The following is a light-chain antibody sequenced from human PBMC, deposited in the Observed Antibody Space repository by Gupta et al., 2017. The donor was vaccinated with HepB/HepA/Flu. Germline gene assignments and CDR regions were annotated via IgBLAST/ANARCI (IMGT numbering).Light chain of an antibody. CDR2: DDS. CDR3: QVWDTSSDHVV. CDR1: NIGSKS. V-gene: IGLV3-21*03. Sequence: SYVLTQPPSVSVAPGKTARITCGGNNIGSKSVHWYQQKPGQAPVLVVYDDSDRPSGIPERFSGSNSGNTATLTISRVEVGDEADNYCQVWDTSSDHVVFGGGTKLTVL. J-gene: IGLJ2*01.